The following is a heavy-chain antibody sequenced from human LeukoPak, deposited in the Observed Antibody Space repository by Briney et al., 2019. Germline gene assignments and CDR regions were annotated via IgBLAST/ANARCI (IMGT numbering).Heavy chain of an antibody. V-gene: IGHV3-21*01. J-gene: IGHJ4*02. CDR2: ISSGSSYR. D-gene: IGHD2-2*01. CDR1: EFTFSTYS. Sequence: GGSLRLSCAASEFTFSTYSMNWVRQAPGKGLEWVSSISSGSSYRYYADSVKGRFTISRDNAKNSLYLQMNSPRAEDTAVYYCARRFCSGTSCYAFDYWGQGTLVTVSS. CDR3: ARRFCSGTSCYAFDY.